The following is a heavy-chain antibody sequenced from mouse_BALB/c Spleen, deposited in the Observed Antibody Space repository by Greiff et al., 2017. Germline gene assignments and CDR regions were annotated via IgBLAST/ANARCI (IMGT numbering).Heavy chain of an antibody. CDR1: GYTFTSYW. Sequence: VQGVESGAELVKPGASVKLSCKTSGYTFTSYWIQWVKQRPGQGLGWIGEIFPGTGTTYYNEKFKGKATLTIDTSSSTAYMQLSSLTSEDSAVYFCALIYDGYYKGMDYWGQGTSVTVSS. CDR2: IFPGTGTT. CDR3: ALIYDGYYKGMDY. J-gene: IGHJ4*01. D-gene: IGHD2-3*01. V-gene: IGHV1S132*01.